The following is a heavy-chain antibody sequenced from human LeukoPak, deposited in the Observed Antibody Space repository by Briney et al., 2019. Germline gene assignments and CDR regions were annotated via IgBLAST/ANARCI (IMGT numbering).Heavy chain of an antibody. J-gene: IGHJ4*02. D-gene: IGHD3-16*01. CDR2: INPNSGGT. Sequence: ASVKVSCKASGYTFSGYYMHWVRQAPGQGLEWMGWINPNSGGTKYVQKFQGRVTMTRDTSISTAYMELSRLRSDVTAVYYCASGSLASYFDHWGQGTLVTVSS. CDR1: GYTFSGYY. V-gene: IGHV1-2*02. CDR3: ASGSLASYFDH.